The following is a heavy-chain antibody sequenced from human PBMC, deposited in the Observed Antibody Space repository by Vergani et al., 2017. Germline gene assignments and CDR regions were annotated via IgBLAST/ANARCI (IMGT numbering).Heavy chain of an antibody. Sequence: EVQLLESGGGLVQPGGSLRLSCAASGFTFSSYAMSWVRQAPGKGLEWVSAISGSGGSTYYAYSVKGRFTISRDNSKNTLYKQMNSLRAEDTAVYYCAKALRYGHYYYGMDVWGQGTTVTVSS. CDR2: ISGSGGST. J-gene: IGHJ6*02. CDR3: AKALRYGHYYYGMDV. CDR1: GFTFSSYA. V-gene: IGHV3-23*01. D-gene: IGHD3-9*01.